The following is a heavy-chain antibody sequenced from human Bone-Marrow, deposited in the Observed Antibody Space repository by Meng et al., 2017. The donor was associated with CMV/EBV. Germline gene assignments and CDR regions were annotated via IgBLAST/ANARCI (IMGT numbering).Heavy chain of an antibody. CDR1: GFTFSSYS. CDR3: ARVPYDWEAFAI. CDR2: ISSSSSYI. D-gene: IGHD3-16*01. V-gene: IGHV3-21*04. J-gene: IGHJ3*02. Sequence: GESLTISCAASGFTFSSYSMNWVRQAPGKGLEFVSSISSSSSYIYYADSVKGRFTISRDNAKTSLYLQMNSLRAEDTALYYCARVPYDWEAFAILGQGTMVTVSS.